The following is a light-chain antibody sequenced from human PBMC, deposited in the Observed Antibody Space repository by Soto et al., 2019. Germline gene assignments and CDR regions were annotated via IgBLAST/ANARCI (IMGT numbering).Light chain of an antibody. CDR2: GAS. Sequence: ETELTQSPATLSVSPGERATLSCRARQSVYVNLAWYQHKPGQSPRLLIYGASTRATGVPARFSGSGSGTEFTLTISSLQAEDSAVYYCHQYNTWPLGTFGPGTKVEIK. J-gene: IGKJ1*01. CDR3: HQYNTWPLGT. V-gene: IGKV3-15*01. CDR1: QSVYVN.